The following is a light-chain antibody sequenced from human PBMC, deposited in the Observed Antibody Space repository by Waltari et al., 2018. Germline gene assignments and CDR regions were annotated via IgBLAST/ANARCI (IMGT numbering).Light chain of an antibody. J-gene: IGKJ2*01. CDR1: QSVLHSPVNKDY. Sequence: DIVMTQSTDSLAVSLGERATINCKSSQSVLHSPVNKDYLAWFQQRPGQPPKLLIYWASTRESGVPDRFSGSGSGTDFTLTISSLQAEDVAVYYCQQYHSPPYTFGQGTKLEIK. CDR3: QQYHSPPYT. CDR2: WAS. V-gene: IGKV4-1*01.